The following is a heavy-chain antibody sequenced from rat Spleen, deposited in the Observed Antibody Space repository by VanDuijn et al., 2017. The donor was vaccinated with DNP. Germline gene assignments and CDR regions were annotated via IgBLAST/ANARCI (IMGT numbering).Heavy chain of an antibody. CDR2: ITSSGGST. J-gene: IGHJ2*01. CDR3: ARGGSYYGYRGDWFDY. D-gene: IGHD1-7*01. Sequence: EVQLVESGGDLVQPGRSLKLSCVASGFTFNNYWMTWIRQVPGKGLEWVASITSSGGSTYYPDSVKGRFTISRDNAKNTLYLQMNSLRSEDTDTYYCARGGSYYGYRGDWFDYWGQGVMVTVSS. CDR1: GFTFNNYW. V-gene: IGHV5-31*01.